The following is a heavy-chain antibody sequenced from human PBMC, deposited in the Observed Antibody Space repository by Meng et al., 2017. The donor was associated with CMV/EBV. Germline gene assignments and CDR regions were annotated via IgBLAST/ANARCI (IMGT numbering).Heavy chain of an antibody. Sequence: QGQRGQSGAEVKKPGASGKVSCKASGYTFTGYYMHWVRQAPGQGLEWMGWINPNSGGTNYAQKFQGRVTMTRDTSISTAYMELSRLRSDDTAVYYCAREVATTHDAFDIWGQGTMVTVSS. J-gene: IGHJ3*02. CDR3: AREVATTHDAFDI. CDR1: GYTFTGYY. D-gene: IGHD5-12*01. V-gene: IGHV1-2*02. CDR2: INPNSGGT.